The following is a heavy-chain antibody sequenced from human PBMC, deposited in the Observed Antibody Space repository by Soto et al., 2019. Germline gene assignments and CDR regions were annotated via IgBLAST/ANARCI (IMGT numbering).Heavy chain of an antibody. CDR1: GFSLSTSGME. J-gene: IGHJ4*02. CDR2: IYWDDDK. Sequence: SGATLVNPTQTFTLACTFPGFSLSTSGMEVDWIRQPPGKALEWLALIYWDDDKRYSPSLKSRLTITKDTSKNQVVLTMTNIDSVDTATYFFVHYRSPWSFVYWGQGILVTVSS. D-gene: IGHD6-13*01. V-gene: IGHV2-5*02. CDR3: VHYRSPWSFVY.